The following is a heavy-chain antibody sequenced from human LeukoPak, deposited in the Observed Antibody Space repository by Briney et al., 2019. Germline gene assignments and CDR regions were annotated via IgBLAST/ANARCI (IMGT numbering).Heavy chain of an antibody. J-gene: IGHJ6*03. D-gene: IGHD6-6*01. CDR1: GGSISSGDYY. Sequence: PSETLSLTCTVSGGSISSGDYYWSWIRQPPGKGLEWIGYIYYSGSTYYNPSLKRRVTISVDTSKNQFSLKLSSVTDADTAVYYCARESGGSSSFYYYYYMDVWGKGTTVTVSS. V-gene: IGHV4-30-4*08. CDR3: ARESGGSSSFYYYYYMDV. CDR2: IYYSGST.